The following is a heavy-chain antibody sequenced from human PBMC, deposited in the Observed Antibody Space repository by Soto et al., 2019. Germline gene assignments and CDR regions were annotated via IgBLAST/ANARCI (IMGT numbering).Heavy chain of an antibody. CDR2: ISYDGSNK. CDR1: GFTFSSYG. D-gene: IGHD3-3*01. J-gene: IGHJ6*02. Sequence: QVQLVESGGGVVQPGRSLRLSCAASGFTFSSYGMHWVRQAPGKGLEWVAVISYDGSNKYYADSVKGRFTISRDNSKNTLYLQMNSLRAEDTAVYYCAKDRGLRFSYGMDVWGQGTTVTVSS. V-gene: IGHV3-30*18. CDR3: AKDRGLRFSYGMDV.